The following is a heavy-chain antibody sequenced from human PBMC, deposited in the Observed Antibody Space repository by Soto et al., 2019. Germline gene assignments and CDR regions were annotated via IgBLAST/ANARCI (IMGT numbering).Heavy chain of an antibody. CDR3: ARGVLRHFDY. V-gene: IGHV3-30-3*01. CDR2: ISYDGSNK. CDR1: GFTFSSYA. Sequence: PGGSLRLSCAASGFTFSSYAMHWVRQAPGKGLEWVAVISYDGSNKYYADSVKGRFTISRDNSKNMLYLQMNSLRAEDTAVYYCARGVLRHFDYWGQGTLVTVSS. J-gene: IGHJ4*02.